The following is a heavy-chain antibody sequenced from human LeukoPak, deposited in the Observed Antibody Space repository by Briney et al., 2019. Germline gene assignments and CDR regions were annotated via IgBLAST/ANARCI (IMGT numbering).Heavy chain of an antibody. CDR2: SGTT. D-gene: IGHD1-7*01. V-gene: IGHV4-59*02. CDR3: ARGNWNYDY. Sequence: PSETLSPTCSVSGASVSSYYWSWIRQPPGKGLEWIGYSGTTNYNPSLKSRVTISVDTSKNQFSLNLNSVTAADTAVYYCARGNWNYDYWGQGTLVTVSS. CDR1: GASVSSYY. J-gene: IGHJ4*02.